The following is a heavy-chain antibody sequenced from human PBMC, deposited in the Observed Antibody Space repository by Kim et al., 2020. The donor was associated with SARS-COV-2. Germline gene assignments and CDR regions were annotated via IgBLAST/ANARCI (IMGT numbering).Heavy chain of an antibody. D-gene: IGHD2-15*01. Sequence: SETLSLTCTVSGGSISSSSYYWGWIRQPPGKGLEWIGSIYYSGSTYYNPSLKSRVTISVDTSKNQFSLKLSSVTAADTAVYYCARDSQPSYCSGGSCYSGEYYFDYWGQGTLVTVSS. CDR3: ARDSQPSYCSGGSCYSGEYYFDY. V-gene: IGHV4-39*07. CDR2: IYYSGST. J-gene: IGHJ4*02. CDR1: GGSISSSSYY.